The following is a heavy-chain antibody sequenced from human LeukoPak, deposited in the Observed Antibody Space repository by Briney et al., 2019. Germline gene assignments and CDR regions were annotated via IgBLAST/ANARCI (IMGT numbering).Heavy chain of an antibody. CDR3: ARAKVYSSGSYYYYYMDV. D-gene: IGHD6-19*01. J-gene: IGHJ6*03. CDR2: ISSSSSYI. Sequence: PGGSLRLSCAASGFTFSSYAMSWVRQAPGKGLEWVSSISSSSSYIYYADSVKGRFTISRDNAKNSLYLQMNSLRAEDTAVYYCARAKVYSSGSYYYYYMDVWGKGTTVTVSS. V-gene: IGHV3-21*01. CDR1: GFTFSSYA.